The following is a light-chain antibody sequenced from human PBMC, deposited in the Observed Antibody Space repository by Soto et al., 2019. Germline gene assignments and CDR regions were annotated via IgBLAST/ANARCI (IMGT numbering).Light chain of an antibody. V-gene: IGKV3-20*01. CDR3: QQYGSSPPIT. Sequence: IVLTQSPATLSLSPGERATLSCRASQSVSSYLAWYRQKPGQAPRLLIYDASSRATGIPDRFSGSGSGTDFTLTISRLEPEDFAVYYCQQYGSSPPITFGQGTRLEIK. J-gene: IGKJ5*01. CDR2: DAS. CDR1: QSVSSY.